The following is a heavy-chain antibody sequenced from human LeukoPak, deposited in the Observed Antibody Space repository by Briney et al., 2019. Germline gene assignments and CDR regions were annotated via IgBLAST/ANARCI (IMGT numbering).Heavy chain of an antibody. J-gene: IGHJ4*02. D-gene: IGHD3-10*01. V-gene: IGHV3-20*04. Sequence: GGSLRLSCAASGFTFDDYGMSWVRQAPGKGLEWVSGINWNGGSTGYADSVKGRFTISRDNAKNSLYLQMNSLRAEGTALYYCARDGTWFGELFTLFDYWGQGTLVTVSS. CDR2: INWNGGST. CDR1: GFTFDDYG. CDR3: ARDGTWFGELFTLFDY.